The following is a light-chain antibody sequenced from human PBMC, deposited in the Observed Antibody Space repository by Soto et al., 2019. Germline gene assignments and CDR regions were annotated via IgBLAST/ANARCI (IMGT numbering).Light chain of an antibody. J-gene: IGLJ1*01. Sequence: SVRTQPASMSGSPGQSFTTSCTGTNRDVGGYNYVSWYQQHPGKAPKLMIYDVSNRPSGVSNRFSGSKSGNTASLTISGLQAEDEADYYCSSYTSSSIPYVFGTGTKVTVL. CDR3: SSYTSSSIPYV. V-gene: IGLV2-14*01. CDR1: NRDVGGYNY. CDR2: DVS.